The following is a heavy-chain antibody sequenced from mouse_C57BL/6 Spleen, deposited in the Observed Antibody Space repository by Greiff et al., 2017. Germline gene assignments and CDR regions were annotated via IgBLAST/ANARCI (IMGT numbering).Heavy chain of an antibody. CDR1: GFTFSSYT. CDR3: ASHEGAGSWFAY. J-gene: IGHJ3*01. Sequence: EVQLVESGGGLVKPGGSLKLSCAASGFTFSSYTMSWVRQTPAKRLEWVATISGGGGNTYYPDSVKGRFTISRDNAKNTLYLQMSSLRSEDTALYYCASHEGAGSWFAYWGQGTLVTVSA. D-gene: IGHD3-3*01. CDR2: ISGGGGNT. V-gene: IGHV5-9*01.